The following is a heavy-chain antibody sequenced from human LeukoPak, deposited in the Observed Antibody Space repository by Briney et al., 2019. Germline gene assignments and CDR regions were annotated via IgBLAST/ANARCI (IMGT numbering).Heavy chain of an antibody. CDR3: AEDLVAAAGRDY. J-gene: IGHJ4*02. CDR2: ISGSGGNT. Sequence: GWALTLSCAASGFTFISYAMSWVRQAPGKGLEWVAAISGSGGNTYYAGSVKGRFTIPRDNSKNTLYLQMNSLRAEDTAVYYCAEDLVAAAGRDYWGQGTLVTVSS. D-gene: IGHD6-13*01. V-gene: IGHV3-23*01. CDR1: GFTFISYA.